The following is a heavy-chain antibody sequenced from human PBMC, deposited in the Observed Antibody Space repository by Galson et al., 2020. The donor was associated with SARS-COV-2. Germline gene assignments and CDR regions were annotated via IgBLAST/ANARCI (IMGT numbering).Heavy chain of an antibody. CDR3: ARGPIVVVPAAITH. Sequence: SQTLSLTCAVSGGSITSSPYYWGWIRQSPGKGLEWIGTIYYTGTPYYNPSLKSRVTISADTSKNQFSLRLTSVTAADTAVYYCARGPIVVVPAAITHWGQGILVTVSS. D-gene: IGHD2-2*02. V-gene: IGHV4-39*01. J-gene: IGHJ4*02. CDR2: IYYTGTP. CDR1: GGSITSSPYY.